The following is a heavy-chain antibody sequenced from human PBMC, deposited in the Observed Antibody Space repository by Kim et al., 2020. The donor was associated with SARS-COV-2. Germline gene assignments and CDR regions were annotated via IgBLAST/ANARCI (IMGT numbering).Heavy chain of an antibody. Sequence: GGSLRLYCAASGFTFDDYAMHWVRQAPGKGLEWVSGISWNSGSIGYADSVKGRFTISRDNAKNSLYLQMNSLRAEDTALYYCAKDIGYSSGCPDYWGQGTLVTVSS. CDR1: GFTFDDYA. CDR2: ISWNSGSI. J-gene: IGHJ4*02. V-gene: IGHV3-9*01. D-gene: IGHD6-19*01. CDR3: AKDIGYSSGCPDY.